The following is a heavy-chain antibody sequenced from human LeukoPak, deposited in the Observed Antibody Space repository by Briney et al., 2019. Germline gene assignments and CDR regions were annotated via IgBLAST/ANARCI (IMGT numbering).Heavy chain of an antibody. CDR3: ASESYSSGWYDY. Sequence: SETLSLTCSVSGDSINSNYWSWMRQPPGKGLEWIGYIYYGGSTYYNPSLKSRVTISVDTSKNQFSLKLSSVTAADTAVYYCASESYSSGWYDYWGQGTLVTVSS. CDR2: IYYGGST. J-gene: IGHJ4*02. V-gene: IGHV4-59*08. D-gene: IGHD6-19*01. CDR1: GDSINSNY.